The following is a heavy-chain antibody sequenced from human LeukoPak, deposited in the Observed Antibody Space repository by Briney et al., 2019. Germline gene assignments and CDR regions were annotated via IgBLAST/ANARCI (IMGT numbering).Heavy chain of an antibody. V-gene: IGHV3-7*01. CDR2: IKQDGSEK. Sequence: GSLRLSCAASGFTFSRYWMHWVRQAPGKGLEWVANIKQDGSEKYYVDSVKGRFTISRDNSKNTLYLQMNSLRAEDTAVYYCARGAFDFRPREGDHWGQGTLVIVSS. J-gene: IGHJ4*02. CDR3: ARGAFDFRPREGDH. D-gene: IGHD3-3*01. CDR1: GFTFSRYW.